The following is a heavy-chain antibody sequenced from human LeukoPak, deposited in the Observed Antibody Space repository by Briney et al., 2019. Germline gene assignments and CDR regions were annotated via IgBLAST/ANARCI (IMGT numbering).Heavy chain of an antibody. CDR1: GFTFSTYD. CDR2: ISGSDGKT. Sequence: GGSLRLSCAASGFTFSTYDMTWVRQAPGRGLGWVSTISGSDGKTYYADSVKGRCTISRDNSKNTLYLQMNSLGAEDTAVYYCTRSITIFGLVIYYFDFWGQGTLVTVSS. D-gene: IGHD3-3*01. J-gene: IGHJ4*02. CDR3: TRSITIFGLVIYYFDF. V-gene: IGHV3-23*01.